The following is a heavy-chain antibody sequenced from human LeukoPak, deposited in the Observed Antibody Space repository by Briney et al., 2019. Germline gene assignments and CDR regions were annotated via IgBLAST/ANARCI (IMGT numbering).Heavy chain of an antibody. CDR3: ARLLRYFDWLLEIVHFDY. CDR1: GGSISSSSYY. J-gene: IGHJ4*02. V-gene: IGHV4-39*01. Sequence: SETLSLTCTVSGGSISSSSYYWGWIRQPPGKGLEWIGCIYYSGSTYYNPSLKSRVTISVDTSKNQFSLKLSSVTAADTAVYYCARLLRYFDWLLEIVHFDYWGQGTLVTVSS. CDR2: IYYSGST. D-gene: IGHD3-9*01.